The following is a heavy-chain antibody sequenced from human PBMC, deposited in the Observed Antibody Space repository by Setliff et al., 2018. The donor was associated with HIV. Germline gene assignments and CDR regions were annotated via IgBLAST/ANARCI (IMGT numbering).Heavy chain of an antibody. V-gene: IGHV3-53*01. CDR2: IYPGGAS. D-gene: IGHD3-10*01. CDR3: AKDRRYYYGSGSYAAET. CDR1: GLSVGDNY. Sequence: PGGSLRLSCVASGLSVGDNYVAWVRLAPGRGLEWVSVIYPGGASFYSDSVKGRFIISRDISANRVYLQMNSLRDDDTAVYYCAKDRRYYYGSGSYAAETWGQGTLVTVS. J-gene: IGHJ5*02.